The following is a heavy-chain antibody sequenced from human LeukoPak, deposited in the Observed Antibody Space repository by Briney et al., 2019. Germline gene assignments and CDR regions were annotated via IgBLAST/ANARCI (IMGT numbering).Heavy chain of an antibody. Sequence: GGSLRLSCAASGFTFSSYWMSWVRQAPGKGLEWVANIKQDGSEKYYVDSVKGRFTISRDNAKNSLYLQMNSLRAEDTAVYYCARGGPFLGYCSGGSCYGPDSFDYWGQGTLVTVSS. D-gene: IGHD2-15*01. CDR1: GFTFSSYW. V-gene: IGHV3-7*01. CDR3: ARGGPFLGYCSGGSCYGPDSFDY. CDR2: IKQDGSEK. J-gene: IGHJ4*02.